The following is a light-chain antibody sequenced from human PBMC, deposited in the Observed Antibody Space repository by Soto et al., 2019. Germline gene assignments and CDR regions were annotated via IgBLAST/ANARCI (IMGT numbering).Light chain of an antibody. Sequence: EIVLTQSPATLSLSPGERATLSCGASRSVSSSYLAWYQQKPGLAPRLLIYDASSRATGIPDRFSGSGSGTDFTLTISRLEPEDFAVYYCQQYGSSPSFGQGTKVDIK. V-gene: IGKV3D-20*01. CDR3: QQYGSSPS. J-gene: IGKJ1*01. CDR2: DAS. CDR1: RSVSSSY.